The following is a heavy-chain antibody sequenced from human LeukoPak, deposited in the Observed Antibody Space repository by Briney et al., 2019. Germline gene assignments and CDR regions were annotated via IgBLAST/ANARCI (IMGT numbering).Heavy chain of an antibody. CDR2: IYYSGST. V-gene: IGHV4-39*01. J-gene: IGHJ6*03. CDR1: GGSISSSSYY. CDR3: ARYYYDSSGYAIYYYYMDV. D-gene: IGHD3-22*01. Sequence: SETLSLTCTVSGGSISSSSYYWGWIRQPPGKGLEWIGSIYYSGSTYYNPSLKSRVTISVDTSKNQFSLKLSSVTAADTAVYYCARYYYDSSGYAIYYYYMDVWGKGTTVTISS.